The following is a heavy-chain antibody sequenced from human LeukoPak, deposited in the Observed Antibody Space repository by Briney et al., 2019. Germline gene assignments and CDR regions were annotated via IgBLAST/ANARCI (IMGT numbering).Heavy chain of an antibody. CDR3: AKAEYCTSTSCHFSGYAQRPLDS. CDR1: GFTFNTYG. CDR2: ISKDGSSK. Sequence: GGSLRLSCVGSGFTFNTYGMHWVRQAPGKGLEWVAGISKDGSSKDYADSVKGRFTNSRDNSKNTMYLKMNSLRVEDTAVYYCAKAEYCTSTSCHFSGYAQRPLDSWGQGTLVTVSS. V-gene: IGHV3-30*18. D-gene: IGHD6-25*01. J-gene: IGHJ4*02.